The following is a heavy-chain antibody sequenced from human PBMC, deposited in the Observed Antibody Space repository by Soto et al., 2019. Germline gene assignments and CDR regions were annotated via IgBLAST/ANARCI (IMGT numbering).Heavy chain of an antibody. J-gene: IGHJ6*02. Sequence: PSETLSLTCTVSGGSISSYYWSWIRQPPGKGLEWIGYIFYSGSTNYNPSLKSRVTISVDTSKNQFSLKLSSVTAADTAVYYCARGLRMVRGVIKAGFGMDVWGQGTTVTVSS. CDR1: GGSISSYY. V-gene: IGHV4-59*01. D-gene: IGHD3-10*01. CDR3: ARGLRMVRGVIKAGFGMDV. CDR2: IFYSGST.